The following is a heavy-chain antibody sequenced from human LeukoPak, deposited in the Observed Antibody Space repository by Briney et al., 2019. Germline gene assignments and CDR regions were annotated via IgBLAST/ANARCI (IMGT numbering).Heavy chain of an antibody. CDR3: ARAESGYYDSCISD. Sequence: PGGSLRLSCVASGLRFRSYAMNWVRQAPGKGLECISTISDDSSFTYYADSVKGRSAISRDDSKNTLYLQMNNLKVEDTAVYYCARAESGYYDSCISDWGQGALVTVSS. V-gene: IGHV3-23*01. CDR1: GLRFRSYA. CDR2: ISDDSSFT. D-gene: IGHD3-22*01. J-gene: IGHJ4*02.